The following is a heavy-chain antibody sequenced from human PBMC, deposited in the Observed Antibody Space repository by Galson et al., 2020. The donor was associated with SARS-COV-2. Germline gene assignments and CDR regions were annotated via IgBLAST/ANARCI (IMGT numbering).Heavy chain of an antibody. V-gene: IGHV4-30-2*06. CDR1: GGSILSGGYA. CDR3: AREVRTTFGKDWFDP. J-gene: IGHJ5*01. D-gene: IGHD3-10*02. CDR2: IYPGETT. Sequence: SEILSITGVVSGGSILSGGYAWSWIRLSPGEGLEWIGSIYPGETTKYIPSLKSRAAISADRPKNQFSLKMTSLTAADTAVYYCAREVRTTFGKDWFDPWGQGTQVSVSS.